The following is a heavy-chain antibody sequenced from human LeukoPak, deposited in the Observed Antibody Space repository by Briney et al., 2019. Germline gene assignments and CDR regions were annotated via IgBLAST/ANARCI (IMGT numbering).Heavy chain of an antibody. CDR3: ARNSAVATSRSWFDP. CDR1: AGSISNYY. V-gene: IGHV4-59*08. D-gene: IGHD6-19*01. Sequence: KPSETLSLTCSVFAGSISNYYWSWIRQPPEKVLEWIGKAYYSGSTTYNPSLENRVTISVDTSKNQFSLKLTAVPAADTAVYYCARNSAVATSRSWFDPWGQGTLVTVSS. J-gene: IGHJ5*02. CDR2: AYYSGST.